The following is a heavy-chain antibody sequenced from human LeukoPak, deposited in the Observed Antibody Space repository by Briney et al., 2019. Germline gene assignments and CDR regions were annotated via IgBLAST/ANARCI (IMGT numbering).Heavy chain of an antibody. CDR1: GFTFSSYA. CDR3: ARSFSYDYVWGSPETGDY. J-gene: IGHJ4*02. V-gene: IGHV3-30*04. CDR2: ISYDGSNK. Sequence: GGSLRLSCAASGFTFSSYAMHWVRQAPGKGLEWVAVISYDGSNKYYADSVKGRFTISRDNSKNTLYLQMNSLRAEDTAVYYCARSFSYDYVWGSPETGDYWGQGTLVTVSS. D-gene: IGHD3-16*01.